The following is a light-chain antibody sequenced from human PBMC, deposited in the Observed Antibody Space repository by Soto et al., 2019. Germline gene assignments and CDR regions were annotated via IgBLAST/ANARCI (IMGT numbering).Light chain of an antibody. CDR3: WSYAGSRTFLV. V-gene: IGLV2-23*03. CDR2: DSS. J-gene: IGLJ2*01. CDR1: SSDVGRYKL. Sequence: QSALTQPASVSGSPGQSITISCTGTSSDVGRYKLVSWYQQLPGKAPKLMIYDSSKRPSGVSNRFSGSKSGNTASLTISGLKAEDEADYHCWSYAGSRTFLVFGGGTKLTVL.